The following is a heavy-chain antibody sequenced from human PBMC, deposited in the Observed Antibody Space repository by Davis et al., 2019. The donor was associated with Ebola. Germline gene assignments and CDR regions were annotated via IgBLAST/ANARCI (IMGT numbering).Heavy chain of an antibody. V-gene: IGHV4-59*01. J-gene: IGHJ4*02. Sequence: SETLSLTCTVSGGSISSYYWSWIQQPPGKGLEWIGYIYYSGSTNYKPSLKSRVTISVDTSKKQFSLKLNSVTAADTAVYYCAKDGGLIVVVNYYFDYWGQGTLVTVSS. CDR2: IYYSGST. D-gene: IGHD3-22*01. CDR3: AKDGGLIVVVNYYFDY. CDR1: GGSISSYY.